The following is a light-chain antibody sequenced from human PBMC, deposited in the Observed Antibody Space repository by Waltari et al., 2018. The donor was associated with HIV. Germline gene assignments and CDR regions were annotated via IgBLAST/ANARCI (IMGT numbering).Light chain of an antibody. J-gene: IGKJ5*01. CDR2: GAS. CDR1: QSVSSSY. V-gene: IGKV3-20*01. Sequence: EIVLTQSPGTLSLSPGEGATLSCRASQSVSSSYLAWYQQKPGQAPRLLIYGASSRATGIPDRCSGSGSGTDFTLTISRLEPEDFAVYYCQQYGSSLPITFGQGTRLEIK. CDR3: QQYGSSLPIT.